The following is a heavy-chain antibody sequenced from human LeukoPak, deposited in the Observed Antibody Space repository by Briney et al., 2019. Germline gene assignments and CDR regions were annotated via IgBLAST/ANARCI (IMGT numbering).Heavy chain of an antibody. J-gene: IGHJ4*02. D-gene: IGHD2-2*02. CDR1: GDTFSSYG. Sequence: SVKVSCKTSGDTFSSYGISWVRQAPGQGLEWMGRIIPILGTANYAQKFQGRVTITTDESTSTAYMELSSLRSEDTAVYYCASSYQPAAIPSQGGRFDYWGQGTLVTVSS. V-gene: IGHV1-69*11. CDR2: IIPILGTA. CDR3: ASSYQPAAIPSQGGRFDY.